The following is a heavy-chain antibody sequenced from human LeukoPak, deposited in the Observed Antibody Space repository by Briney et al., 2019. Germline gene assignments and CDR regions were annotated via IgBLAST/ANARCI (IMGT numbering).Heavy chain of an antibody. Sequence: GASVKVSCKASGYAFTSYYLHWVRQAPGQGLEWMGIINPSGGSTTYAQKFQGRVTMTRDTSTSTVYMELSSLRSEDTAVYYCARGRELPDIVVVPAALPTGDYYYGMDVWGQGTTVTVSS. CDR2: INPSGGST. CDR1: GYAFTSYY. CDR3: ARGRELPDIVVVPAALPTGDYYYGMDV. D-gene: IGHD2-2*01. J-gene: IGHJ6*02. V-gene: IGHV1-46*01.